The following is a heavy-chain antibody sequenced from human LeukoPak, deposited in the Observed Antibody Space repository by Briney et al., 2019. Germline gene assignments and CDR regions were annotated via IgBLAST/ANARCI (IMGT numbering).Heavy chain of an antibody. D-gene: IGHD3-10*01. J-gene: IGHJ6*03. CDR2: LNADGNSI. V-gene: IGHV3-74*01. CDR1: GFTFSNYW. CDR3: ARGSRGSGSYIYYYYYYMDV. Sequence: GGSLRLSCAASGFTFSNYWMHWVRQAPGEGLVWVSRLNADGNSITYADSVKGRFTISRDNSKNTLYLQMNSLRAEDTAVYYCARGSRGSGSYIYYYYYYMDVWGKGTTVTVSS.